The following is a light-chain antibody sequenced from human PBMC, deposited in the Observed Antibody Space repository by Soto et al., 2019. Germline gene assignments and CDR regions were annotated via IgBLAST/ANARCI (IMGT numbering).Light chain of an antibody. CDR3: SSYASIGTRV. J-gene: IGLJ2*01. CDR2: GVT. V-gene: IGLV2-14*01. CDR1: NSDVGGYNY. Sequence: QSALTQPASVSGSPGQSISISCGGTNSDVGGYNYVSWYQQHPGKAPKLMIYGVTNRPSGVSDRFSGSKSGNTASLTISGLQAEDEADYYCSSYASIGTRVFGGGTKLTVL.